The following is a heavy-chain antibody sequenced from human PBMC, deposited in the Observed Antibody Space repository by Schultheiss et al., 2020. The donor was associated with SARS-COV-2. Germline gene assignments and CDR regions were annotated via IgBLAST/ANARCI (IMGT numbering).Heavy chain of an antibody. Sequence: GESMKISCAASGFTFSSYAMHWVRQAPGKGLEWVAVISYDGSNKYYADSVKGRFTISRDNSKNTLYLQMNSLRAEDTAVYYCARERRYCSSTSCYLYYYYYGMDVWGQGTTVTVSS. J-gene: IGHJ6*02. CDR2: ISYDGSNK. D-gene: IGHD2-2*01. CDR3: ARERRYCSSTSCYLYYYYYGMDV. V-gene: IGHV3-30*04. CDR1: GFTFSSYA.